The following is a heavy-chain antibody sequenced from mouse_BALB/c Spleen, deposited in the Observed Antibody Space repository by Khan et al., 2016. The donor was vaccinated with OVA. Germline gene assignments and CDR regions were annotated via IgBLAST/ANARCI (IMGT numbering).Heavy chain of an antibody. J-gene: IGHJ2*01. D-gene: IGHD1-1*01. CDR1: GYSITSDYA. V-gene: IGHV3-2*02. CDR2: ISYSGNT. Sequence: EVQLQESGPGLVKPSQSLSLTCTVTGYSITSDYARNWIRQFPGNILEWMGYISYSGNTKYDPSLKSRISITRDTSKNPFFLQLNLVTTEDKATDNCARIYGGDFDYWGQGTTLTVSS. CDR3: ARIYGGDFDY.